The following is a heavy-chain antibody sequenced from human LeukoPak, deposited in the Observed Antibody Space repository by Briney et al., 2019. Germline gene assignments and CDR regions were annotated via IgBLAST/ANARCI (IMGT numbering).Heavy chain of an antibody. CDR2: IYNSGST. CDR3: ARAQLYTSSWPSDY. V-gene: IGHV4-61*01. J-gene: IGHJ4*02. D-gene: IGHD6-13*01. CDR1: GGSVSSGSYY. Sequence: PSETLSLTCTVSGGSVSSGSYYWSWIRQPPGKGLEWIGYIYNSGSTNYNPSLKSRITISVDTSKNQFSLKLSSVTAADTAVYYCARAQLYTSSWPSDYWGQGTLVTVSS.